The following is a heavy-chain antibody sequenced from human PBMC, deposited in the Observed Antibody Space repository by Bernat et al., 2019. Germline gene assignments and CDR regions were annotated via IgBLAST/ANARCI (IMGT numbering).Heavy chain of an antibody. CDR3: AREGVYGSGSVFDY. V-gene: IGHV3-23*04. D-gene: IGHD3-10*01. Sequence: EVQLVESGGGLVQPGGSLRLSCAASGFSFSSYAMSWVRQAPGKGLEWVSAISASATSTYYVESVKGRFTISRDNSKNTLYLQMNSLRAEDTAVYYCAREGVYGSGSVFDYWGQGTLVTVSS. J-gene: IGHJ4*02. CDR1: GFSFSSYA. CDR2: ISASATST.